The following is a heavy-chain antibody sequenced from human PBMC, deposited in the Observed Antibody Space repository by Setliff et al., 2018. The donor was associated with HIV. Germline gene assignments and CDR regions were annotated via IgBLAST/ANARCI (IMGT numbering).Heavy chain of an antibody. CDR2: IHSGDRT. CDR3: ARRDY. J-gene: IGHJ4*02. CDR1: GLSVSTDF. Sequence: GGSLRLSCAVSGLSVSTDFMIWVRQAPGKGLEWVSMIHSGDRTFYADSVKGRFIISRDTSKNTLFLQMSSLRVEDTAVYHCARRDYWSQGTLVTVSS. V-gene: IGHV3-53*01.